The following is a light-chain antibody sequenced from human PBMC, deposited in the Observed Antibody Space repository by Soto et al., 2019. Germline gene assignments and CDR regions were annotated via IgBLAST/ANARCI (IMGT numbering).Light chain of an antibody. CDR1: NSNIGSNY. J-gene: IGLJ2*01. CDR2: DNN. V-gene: IGLV1-51*01. CDR3: GTWDYSLSAVV. Sequence: QSVLTQPPSVPAAPGQTVTISCSGTNSNIGSNYVSWYQQLPGTAPKLLIYDNNKRPSGIPDRFSGSKSGTSATLGITGLQTGDEAHYYCGTWDYSLSAVVFGGGTKVTVL.